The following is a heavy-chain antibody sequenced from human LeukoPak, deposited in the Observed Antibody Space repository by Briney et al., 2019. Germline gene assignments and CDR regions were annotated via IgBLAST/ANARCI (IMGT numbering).Heavy chain of an antibody. V-gene: IGHV4-30-2*01. CDR2: IYHSGST. CDR3: ARATTVSSYYFDY. J-gene: IGHJ4*02. CDR1: GGSISSGGYS. D-gene: IGHD4-17*01. Sequence: SSETLSLTCAVSGGSISSGGYSWSWIRQPPGEGLEWIGYIYHSGSTYYNPSLKSRVTISVDRSKNQFSLKLSSVTAADTAVYYCARATTVSSYYFDYWGQGTLVTVSS.